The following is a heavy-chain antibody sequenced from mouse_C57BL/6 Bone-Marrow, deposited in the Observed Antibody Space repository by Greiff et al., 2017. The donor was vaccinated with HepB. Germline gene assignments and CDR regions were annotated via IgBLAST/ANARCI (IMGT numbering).Heavy chain of an antibody. CDR1: GYTLTDYY. J-gene: IGHJ4*01. Sequence: EVQLQQSGPELVKPGASVKISCKASGYTLTDYYMNWVKQSHGKSLEWIGDINPNNGGTSYNQKFKGKATLTVDKYSSTAYMELRSLTSEDSAVYYCARRTTGGLYAMDYWGQGTSVTVSS. D-gene: IGHD1-1*01. CDR3: ARRTTGGLYAMDY. CDR2: INPNNGGT. V-gene: IGHV1-26*01.